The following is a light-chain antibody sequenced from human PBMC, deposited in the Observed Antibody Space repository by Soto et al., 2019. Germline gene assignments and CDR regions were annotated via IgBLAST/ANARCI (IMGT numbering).Light chain of an antibody. J-gene: IGKJ5*01. CDR3: QQYGSSPRT. Sequence: EIVLNQSAGTLTLNQGERATLSCRASQGVSSSFLAWYQQKVGQAPRLLIYGASSRATGIPDRFSGSVSGTDFTLTISRLEPEDFAVYYCQQYGSSPRTFGQGTRLEI. CDR1: QGVSSSF. V-gene: IGKV3-20*01. CDR2: GAS.